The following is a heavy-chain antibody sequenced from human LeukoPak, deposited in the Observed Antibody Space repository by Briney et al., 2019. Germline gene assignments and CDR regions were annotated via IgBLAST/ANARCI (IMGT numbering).Heavy chain of an antibody. V-gene: IGHV4-39*01. J-gene: IGHJ4*02. D-gene: IGHD3-22*01. CDR1: GGSISSSSYY. CDR2: IYYSGST. Sequence: SETLSLTCTVSGGSISSSSYYWGWIRQPPGKGLEWIGSIYYSGSTYYNPSLKSRVTISVDTSKNQFSLKLSSVTAADTAVYYCARQEGYYYDSSGLTYFDYWGQGTLVTVSS. CDR3: ARQEGYYYDSSGLTYFDY.